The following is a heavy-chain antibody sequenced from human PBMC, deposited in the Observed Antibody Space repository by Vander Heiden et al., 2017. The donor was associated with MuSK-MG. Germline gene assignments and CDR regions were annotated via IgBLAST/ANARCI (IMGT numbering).Heavy chain of an antibody. V-gene: IGHV4-34*01. CDR1: GGSFSGYY. CDR2: INHSGST. J-gene: IGHJ6*03. CDR3: ARGGVVTTSYYYYMDV. D-gene: IGHD2-21*02. Sequence: QVQLQQWGAGLLKPSETLSLTCAVYGGSFSGYYWSCIRQPPGKGLEWIGEINHSGSTNYNPSLKSRVTISVDTSKNQFSLKLRSVTAADTAVYYCARGGVVTTSYYYYMDVWGKGTTVTVAS.